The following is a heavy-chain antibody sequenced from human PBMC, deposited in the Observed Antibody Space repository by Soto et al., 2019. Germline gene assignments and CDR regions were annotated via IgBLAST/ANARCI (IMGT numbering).Heavy chain of an antibody. CDR1: GGSISSYY. Sequence: QVQLQESGPGLVKPSETLSLTCTVSGGSISSYYWSWIRQPPGKGLEWIGYIYYSGSTNYNPSLKSRVTISVDTSKTQFSLKLSSVTAADTAVYYCARAQGGPRFHYYDSSGRSWGGATFDYWGQGTLVTVSS. J-gene: IGHJ4*02. CDR2: IYYSGST. CDR3: ARAQGGPRFHYYDSSGRSWGGATFDY. V-gene: IGHV4-59*01. D-gene: IGHD3-22*01.